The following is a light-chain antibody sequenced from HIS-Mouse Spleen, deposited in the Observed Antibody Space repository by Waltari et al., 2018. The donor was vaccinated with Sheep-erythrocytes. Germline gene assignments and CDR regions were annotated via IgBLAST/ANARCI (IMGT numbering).Light chain of an antibody. Sequence: QSALTQPRSVSGSPGQPVPISCTGTRSDVGVYNYVSWYQQHPGKAPKLMIYDVSKRPSGVPDRFSGSKSGNTASLTISGLQAEDEADYYCCSYAGSYTFVVFGGGTKLTVL. CDR3: CSYAGSYTFVV. CDR2: DVS. J-gene: IGLJ2*01. CDR1: RSDVGVYNY. V-gene: IGLV2-11*01.